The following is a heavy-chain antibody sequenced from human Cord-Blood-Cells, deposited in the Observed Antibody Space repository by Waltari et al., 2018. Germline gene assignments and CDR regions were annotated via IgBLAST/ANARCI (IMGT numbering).Heavy chain of an antibody. Sequence: QVQLVQSGAEVKKPGSSVKVSCKASGGTFSSYAISWVRQAPGQGLEWMGGSIPILGTANYAQRFQGGVTITADESTSTAYMELSSLRSEDMAVYYCAKNVWSGYYDAFDIWGQGTMVTVSS. J-gene: IGHJ3*02. V-gene: IGHV1-69*01. CDR3: AKNVWSGYYDAFDI. D-gene: IGHD3-3*01. CDR2: SIPILGTA. CDR1: GGTFSSYA.